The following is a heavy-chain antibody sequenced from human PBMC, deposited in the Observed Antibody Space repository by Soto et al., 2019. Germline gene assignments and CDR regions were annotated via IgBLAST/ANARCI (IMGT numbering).Heavy chain of an antibody. CDR2: ISPYSGKT. V-gene: IGHV1-18*01. D-gene: IGHD2-21*02. Sequence: GASVKASCKASGDTINFYSINCVRQAPGLGLEWMGRISPYSGKTNYARKFKGRVTMTTDTSTSTVYMELTSLTSDDTAVYYCAREGLLLLPDYWGQGTLVTVSS. J-gene: IGHJ4*02. CDR3: AREGLLLLPDY. CDR1: GDTINFYS.